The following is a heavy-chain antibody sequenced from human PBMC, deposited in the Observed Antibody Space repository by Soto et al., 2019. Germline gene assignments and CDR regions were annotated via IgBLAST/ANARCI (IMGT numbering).Heavy chain of an antibody. J-gene: IGHJ5*02. CDR1: GYTFTSYA. Sequence: ASVKVSCKASGYTFTSYAMHWVRQAPGQRLEWMGWINAGNGNTKYSQKFKGRVTITRDTSASTAYMELSSLRSEDTAVYYCARVAQQLVRGWWFDPWGQGTLVTVSS. D-gene: IGHD6-13*01. CDR2: INAGNGNT. V-gene: IGHV1-3*01. CDR3: ARVAQQLVRGWWFDP.